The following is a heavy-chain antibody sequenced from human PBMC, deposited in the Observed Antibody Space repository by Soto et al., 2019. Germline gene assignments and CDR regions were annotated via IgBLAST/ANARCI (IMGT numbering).Heavy chain of an antibody. CDR3: ARDPAYGDARFDP. Sequence: QVQLVESGGGVVQPGRSLRLSCAASGFTFSSYAMHWVRQAPGKGLEWVAVISYDGSNKYYADSVKCRFTISRDNSKNTLYLQMNSLSAEDTAVYYCARDPAYGDARFDPWCQGTLVTVSS. D-gene: IGHD4-17*01. CDR2: ISYDGSNK. CDR1: GFTFSSYA. V-gene: IGHV3-30-3*01. J-gene: IGHJ5*02.